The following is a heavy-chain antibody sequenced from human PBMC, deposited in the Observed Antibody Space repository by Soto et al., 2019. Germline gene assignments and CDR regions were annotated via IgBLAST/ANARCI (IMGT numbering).Heavy chain of an antibody. J-gene: IGHJ4*02. CDR1: GFTFSSYW. D-gene: IGHD3-9*01. V-gene: IGHV3-7*01. Sequence: GGSLRLSCAASGFTFSSYWMSWVRQAPGKGLEWVANIKQDGSEKYYVDSVKGRFTISRDNAKNSLYLQMNSLRAEDTAVYYCARAHSEPNPLRYFDWLLFPIHYFDYWGQGTLVTVSS. CDR2: IKQDGSEK. CDR3: ARAHSEPNPLRYFDWLLFPIHYFDY.